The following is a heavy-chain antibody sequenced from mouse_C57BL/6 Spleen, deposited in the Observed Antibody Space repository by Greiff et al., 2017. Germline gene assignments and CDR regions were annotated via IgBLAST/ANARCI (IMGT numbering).Heavy chain of an antibody. Sequence: VQLQQSRAELVRPGASVKLSCTASGFNIKDDYMHWVKQRPEQGLEWIGWIDPENGDTEYASKFQGKATITADTSSNTAYLQLSSLTSEDTAVYYCTTLNYGGYWGQGTTLTVSS. CDR1: GFNIKDDY. CDR2: IDPENGDT. CDR3: TTLNYGGY. J-gene: IGHJ2*01. D-gene: IGHD1-1*01. V-gene: IGHV14-4*01.